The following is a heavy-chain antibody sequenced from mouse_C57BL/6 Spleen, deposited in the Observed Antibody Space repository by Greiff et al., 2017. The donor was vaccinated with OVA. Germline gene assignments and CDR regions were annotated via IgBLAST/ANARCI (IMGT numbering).Heavy chain of an antibody. CDR3: ARGWVYYDEGAMDY. CDR1: GYAFSSSW. Sequence: QVHVKQSGPELVKPRASVKISCKASGYAFSSSWMNWVKQRPGKGLEWIGRIYPGAGDTNYNGKFKGKATLTADKSSSTAYMQLSSLTSKDSAVDFCARGWVYYDEGAMDYWGQGTSVTVSS. V-gene: IGHV1-82*01. J-gene: IGHJ4*01. D-gene: IGHD2-4*01. CDR2: IYPGAGDT.